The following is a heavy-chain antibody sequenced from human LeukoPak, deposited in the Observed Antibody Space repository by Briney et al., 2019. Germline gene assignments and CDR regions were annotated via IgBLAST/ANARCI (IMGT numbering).Heavy chain of an antibody. CDR1: GFTFSSYG. CDR3: AKDRDRYGYYYFDY. J-gene: IGHJ4*02. D-gene: IGHD5-24*01. V-gene: IGHV3-30*18. Sequence: PGGSLRLSCAVSGFTFSSYGMHWVRQAPGKGLEWVAVILYDGGDKNYADSVKGRFTISRDNSKNALYLQMNSLRAEDTAVYYCAKDRDRYGYYYFDYWGQGTLVTVSS. CDR2: ILYDGGDK.